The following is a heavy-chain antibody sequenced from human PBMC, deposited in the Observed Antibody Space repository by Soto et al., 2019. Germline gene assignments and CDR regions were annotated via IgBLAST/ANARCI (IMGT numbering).Heavy chain of an antibody. Sequence: SETLSLTCSVSGGSISNRNYYWAWVRQPPGKGLEWIGNIYYDGSTYYHPSFRGRLTISVDTSKNHFSLKLGSLTAADTAIYYCESLQVPGNFDYWGQGTLVTVSS. CDR1: GGSISNRNYY. J-gene: IGHJ4*02. CDR2: IYYDGST. D-gene: IGHD1-1*01. CDR3: ESLQVPGNFDY. V-gene: IGHV4-39*02.